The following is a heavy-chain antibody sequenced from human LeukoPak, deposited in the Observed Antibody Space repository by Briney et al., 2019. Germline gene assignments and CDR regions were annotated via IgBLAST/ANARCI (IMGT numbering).Heavy chain of an antibody. D-gene: IGHD6-13*01. Sequence: GGSLRLSCAASGFTFSSYAMSWVRQAPGKGLEWVSGISGSGGSTYYADSVKGRFTISRDNSKNTLYLQMNSLRAEDTAVYYCAKDRYSSSWYYYFDYWGQGTLVTVSS. V-gene: IGHV3-23*01. CDR3: AKDRYSSSWYYYFDY. CDR2: ISGSGGST. CDR1: GFTFSSYA. J-gene: IGHJ4*02.